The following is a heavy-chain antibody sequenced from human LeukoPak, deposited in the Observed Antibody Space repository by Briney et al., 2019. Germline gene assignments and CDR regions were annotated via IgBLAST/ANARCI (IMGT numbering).Heavy chain of an antibody. J-gene: IGHJ4*02. Sequence: GSLRLSCAASGFNFSNYGMNWVRQAPGKRLEWLGSIYQSGSTYDNLSLKSRLTMSVDTSKNQFSLTMRAVTAADTALYYCARSEINDYMRFWGQGILVTVSS. V-gene: IGHV4-38-2*01. CDR1: GFNFSNYG. CDR3: ARSEINDYMRF. D-gene: IGHD4-11*01. CDR2: IYQSGST.